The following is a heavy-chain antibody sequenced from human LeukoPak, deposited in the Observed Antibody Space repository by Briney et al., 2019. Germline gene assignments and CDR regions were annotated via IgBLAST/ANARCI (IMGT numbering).Heavy chain of an antibody. CDR2: IFYNGST. CDR3: ASLRTYYYGSGANGYYFDY. Sequence: SQTLSLTCTVSGGSISSGDYYWSWIRQPPGKGLEWIGYIFYNGSTYYNPSPKSRVTISVDTSKNQFSLKLSSVTAADTAVYYCASLRTYYYGSGANGYYFDYWGQGTLVTVSS. CDR1: GGSISSGDYY. J-gene: IGHJ4*02. D-gene: IGHD3-10*01. V-gene: IGHV4-30-4*08.